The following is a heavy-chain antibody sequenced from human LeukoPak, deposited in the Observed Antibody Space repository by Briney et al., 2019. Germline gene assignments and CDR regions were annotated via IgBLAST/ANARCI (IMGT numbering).Heavy chain of an antibody. Sequence: SVKVSCKASGGTFSSYAVSWVRQAPGQGLEWMGGIIPIFGTANYAQKFQGRVTITADESTSTAYMELSSLRSEDTAVYYCARAKRWWLPGVRLYYYYYMDVWGKGTTVTVSS. V-gene: IGHV1-69*01. CDR3: ARAKRWWLPGVRLYYYYYMDV. CDR1: GGTFSSYA. J-gene: IGHJ6*03. CDR2: IIPIFGTA. D-gene: IGHD5-12*01.